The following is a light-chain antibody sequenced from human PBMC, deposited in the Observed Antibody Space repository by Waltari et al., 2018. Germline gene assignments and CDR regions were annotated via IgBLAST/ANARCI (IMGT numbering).Light chain of an antibody. CDR2: KAS. Sequence: DIQMTQSPSTLSASEGDRFTITCRASQSSSKWLAWYQQKPGKAPKLLIYKASTLESGVPSRVMGGDSGTEFTLTISSLQPDDFATSYCQQYNSYSLLTFGGGTKVEIK. V-gene: IGKV1-5*03. CDR3: QQYNSYSLLT. J-gene: IGKJ4*01. CDR1: QSSSKW.